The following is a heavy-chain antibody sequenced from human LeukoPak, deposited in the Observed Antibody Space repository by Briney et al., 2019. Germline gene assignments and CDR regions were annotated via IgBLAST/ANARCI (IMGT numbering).Heavy chain of an antibody. CDR3: AREGEVGFFDY. J-gene: IGHJ4*02. V-gene: IGHV3-48*02. Sequence: GGSLRLSCAASGFTFSSYSMNWVRQAPGKGLEWVSYISSSSSSTIYYADSVKGRFTISRDNAKNSLYLQMNSLRDEDTVVYYCAREGEVGFFDYWGQGTLVTVSS. CDR2: ISSSSSSTI. D-gene: IGHD1-26*01. CDR1: GFTFSSYS.